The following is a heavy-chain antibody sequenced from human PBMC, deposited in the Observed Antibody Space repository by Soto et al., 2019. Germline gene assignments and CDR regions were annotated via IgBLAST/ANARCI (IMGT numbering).Heavy chain of an antibody. V-gene: IGHV1-2*02. CDR2: INPNSGGT. Sequence: GASVKVSCKASGYTFTGYYKHWVRQAPGQGLEWMGWINPNSGGTNYAQKFQGRVTMTRDTSISTAYMELSRLRSDDTAVYYCAVLNYDFWSGFLVPGNMDVWGQGTTVTVSS. D-gene: IGHD3-3*01. CDR1: GYTFTGYY. J-gene: IGHJ6*02. CDR3: AVLNYDFWSGFLVPGNMDV.